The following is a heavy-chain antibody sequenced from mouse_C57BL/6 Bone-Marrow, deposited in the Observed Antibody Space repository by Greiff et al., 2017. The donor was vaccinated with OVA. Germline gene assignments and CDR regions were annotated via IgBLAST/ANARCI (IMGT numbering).Heavy chain of an antibody. Sequence: EVKLEESGGGLVQPGGSLKLSCAASGFTFSDYYMYCVRQTPEKRLEWVAYISNGGGSTYYPDTVKGRFTISRDNAKNTLYLQMSRLKSEDTAMYYCARPHDGMDYWGQGTSVTVSS. CDR2: ISNGGGST. D-gene: IGHD2-3*01. V-gene: IGHV5-12*01. CDR3: ARPHDGMDY. CDR1: GFTFSDYY. J-gene: IGHJ4*01.